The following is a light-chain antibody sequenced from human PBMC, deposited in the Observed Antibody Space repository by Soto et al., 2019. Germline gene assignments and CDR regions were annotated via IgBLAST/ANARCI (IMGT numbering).Light chain of an antibody. CDR2: GAS. CDR1: QSVTSSY. CDR3: QQYGSSPYT. V-gene: IGKV3-20*01. Sequence: EIVLTQSPGTLSLSPGERATLSCRASQSVTSSYLAWYQQKPGQAPRLLIYGASSRATGISDRFSGSGSATDFTLTISRLEPEDFAVYYCQQYGSSPYTFGQGTKLEIK. J-gene: IGKJ2*01.